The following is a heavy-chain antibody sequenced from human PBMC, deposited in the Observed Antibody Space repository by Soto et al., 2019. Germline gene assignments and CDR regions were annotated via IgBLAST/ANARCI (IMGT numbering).Heavy chain of an antibody. V-gene: IGHV1-69*13. J-gene: IGHJ6*02. CDR3: ARSGAYLYYFYGMDV. D-gene: IGHD7-27*01. CDR2: IIPIFGTA. Sequence: ASVKVSCKASGGTLSSYAISWVRQAPGLGLEWMGGIIPIFGTANHAQKFRGRVTITADESPSTAYMELSSLRSEDTAVYYCARSGAYLYYFYGMDVWGQGTTVTVSS. CDR1: GGTLSSYA.